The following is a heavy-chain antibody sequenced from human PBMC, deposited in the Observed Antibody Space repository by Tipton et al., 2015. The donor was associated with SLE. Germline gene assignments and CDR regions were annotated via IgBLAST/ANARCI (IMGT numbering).Heavy chain of an antibody. J-gene: IGHJ4*02. CDR1: SSYD. Sequence: SSYDMSWVRQPPGKGLEWVGTVYYTGNTFYNPSLKSRVTISVDTSKNQFSLNLSSVTAADTAVYYCARDEYRYDTTGYHLLGHFDFWGQGTLVTVSS. V-gene: IGHV4-39*07. D-gene: IGHD3-22*01. CDR3: ARDEYRYDTTGYHLLGHFDF. CDR2: VYYTGNT.